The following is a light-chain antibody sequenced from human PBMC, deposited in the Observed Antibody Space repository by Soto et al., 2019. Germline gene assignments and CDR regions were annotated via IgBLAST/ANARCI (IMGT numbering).Light chain of an antibody. CDR3: QHYKTWPLS. J-gene: IGKJ4*01. CDR1: RSISSS. V-gene: IGKV3-15*01. Sequence: EIVMTQSPATLSVSPGERATLSCRASRSISSSLAWYQQKPGQAPRLLIHGASTRATSNPGRFSGSGSGAEFTLIISSLQSEDFGVYYCQHYKTWPLSFGGGTKVDIK. CDR2: GAS.